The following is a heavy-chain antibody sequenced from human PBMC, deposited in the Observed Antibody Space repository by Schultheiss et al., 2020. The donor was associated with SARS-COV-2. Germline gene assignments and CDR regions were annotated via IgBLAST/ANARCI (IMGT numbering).Heavy chain of an antibody. CDR3: ARGGGLTGD. V-gene: IGHV4-39*07. CDR1: GGSISSSSYY. D-gene: IGHD3-10*01. CDR2: IYYSGST. J-gene: IGHJ4*02. Sequence: SETLSLTCTVSGGSISSSSYYWGWIRQPPGKGLEWIGSIYYSGSTYYNPSLKSRVTISVDTSKNQFSLKLSSVTAADTAVYYCARGGGLTGDWGQGTLVTVSS.